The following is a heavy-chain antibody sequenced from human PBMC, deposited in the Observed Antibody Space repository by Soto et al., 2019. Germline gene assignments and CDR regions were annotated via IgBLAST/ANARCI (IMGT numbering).Heavy chain of an antibody. CDR2: ISSSSSYI. Sequence: GGSLRLSCAASGFTFSSYSMNWVRQAPGKGQEWVSSISSSSSYIYYADSVKGRFTISRDNAKNSLYLQMNSLRAEDTAVYYCARGDTANYYYYGMDVWGQGTTVTVSS. D-gene: IGHD5-18*01. V-gene: IGHV3-21*01. CDR3: ARGDTANYYYYGMDV. CDR1: GFTFSSYS. J-gene: IGHJ6*02.